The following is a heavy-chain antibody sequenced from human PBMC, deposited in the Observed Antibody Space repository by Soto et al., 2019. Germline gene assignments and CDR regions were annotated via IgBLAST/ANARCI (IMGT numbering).Heavy chain of an antibody. D-gene: IGHD3-22*01. V-gene: IGHV1-69*04. CDR2: IIPILGIA. J-gene: IGHJ6*02. CDR3: AREATNDDDSSVYYPATEYDSGIDV. CDR1: GGTFSSYP. Sequence: QVQLVQSGAAVKKPGSSVKVSCKASGGTFSSYPISWVRQAPGQGLEWMGRIIPILGIANYAQKFQGRVTITADKSTSTADVELSSLRYEDTAVYYCAREATNDDDSSVYYPATEYDSGIDVWGQGTTVTVSS.